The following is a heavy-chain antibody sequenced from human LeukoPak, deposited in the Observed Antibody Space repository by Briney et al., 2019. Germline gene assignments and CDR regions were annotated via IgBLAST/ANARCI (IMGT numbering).Heavy chain of an antibody. D-gene: IGHD1-26*01. CDR1: GGSISSYY. Sequence: PSETLSLTCTVSGGSISSYYWSRIRQPPGKGLEWIGYIYYSGSTNYNPSLKSRVTISVDTSKNQFSLKLSSVTAADTAVYYCARDRSNGWELLDSHDAFDIWGQGTMVTVSS. CDR3: ARDRSNGWELLDSHDAFDI. V-gene: IGHV4-59*01. J-gene: IGHJ3*02. CDR2: IYYSGST.